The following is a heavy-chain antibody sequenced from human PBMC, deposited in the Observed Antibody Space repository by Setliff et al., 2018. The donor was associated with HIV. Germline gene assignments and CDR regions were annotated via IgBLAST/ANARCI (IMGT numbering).Heavy chain of an antibody. CDR2: VYYSGST. D-gene: IGHD1-1*01. CDR3: ARLRGLNLEPFDY. J-gene: IGHJ4*02. CDR1: GGSIEFSSYY. V-gene: IGHV4-39*01. Sequence: SETLSLTCSVSGGSIEFSSYYWGWIRQPPGKGLEWIGSVYYSGSTYYNPSLKSRLTISVDTSTNKFSLKLSSVTAADTAVYYCARLRGLNLEPFDYWSQGTLVTVSS.